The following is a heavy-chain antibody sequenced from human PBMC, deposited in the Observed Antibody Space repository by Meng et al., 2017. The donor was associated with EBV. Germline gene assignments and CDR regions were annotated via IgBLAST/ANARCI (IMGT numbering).Heavy chain of an antibody. D-gene: IGHD2-2*01. CDR1: GFTFSGSV. CDR2: IRSKAKSYAT. V-gene: IGHV3-73*02. J-gene: IGHJ4*02. CDR3: TRMSSPIDY. Sequence: EGEVVEVGGGLVPPGGSLKLSCAASGFTFSGSVLHWVRQASGKVLEWVGSIRSKAKSYATAYAASVKGRFTISRDDSKNTAYLQMNSLKTEDTAVYYCTRMSSPIDYWGQGTLVTVSS.